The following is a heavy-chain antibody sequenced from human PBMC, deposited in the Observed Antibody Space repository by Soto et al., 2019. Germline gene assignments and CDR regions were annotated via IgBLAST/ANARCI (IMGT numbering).Heavy chain of an antibody. V-gene: IGHV3-7*03. Sequence: SLRLSCAASGFTFSSYWMSWVRQAPGKGLEWVANIKQDGSEKYYVDSVKGRFTISRDNAKNSLYLQMNSLRAEDTAVYYCARGDNWNPSWFDPWGQGTLVTVSS. CDR3: ARGDNWNPSWFDP. CDR2: IKQDGSEK. CDR1: GFTFSSYW. J-gene: IGHJ5*02. D-gene: IGHD1-20*01.